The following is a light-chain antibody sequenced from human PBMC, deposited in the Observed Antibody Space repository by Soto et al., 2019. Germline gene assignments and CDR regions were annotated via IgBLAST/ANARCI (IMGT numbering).Light chain of an antibody. CDR1: SSDVGGYNY. Sequence: QSALTQPASVSGSPGQSITISCTGTSSDVGGYNYVSWYQHHPGKAPKLIIYDVTNRPSGVSNPFSGSKSGNTASLTISGIQPEDEADYYCSSYTTSNTRQIVFGTGTKVTDL. J-gene: IGLJ1*01. V-gene: IGLV2-14*03. CDR2: DVT. CDR3: SSYTTSNTRQIV.